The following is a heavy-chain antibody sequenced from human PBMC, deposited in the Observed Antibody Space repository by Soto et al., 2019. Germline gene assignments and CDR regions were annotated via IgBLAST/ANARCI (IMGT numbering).Heavy chain of an antibody. D-gene: IGHD6-13*01. Sequence: GESLKISCKGSGYSFTSYWIAWVRQMPGKGLEYMGTIYPGDSDIRYSPSFQGQVTISADKSTNTAYLQWSSLKASDTAIYYCARTIAAAGTGFDYWGQGTLVTVSS. J-gene: IGHJ4*02. CDR2: IYPGDSDI. CDR3: ARTIAAAGTGFDY. V-gene: IGHV5-51*01. CDR1: GYSFTSYW.